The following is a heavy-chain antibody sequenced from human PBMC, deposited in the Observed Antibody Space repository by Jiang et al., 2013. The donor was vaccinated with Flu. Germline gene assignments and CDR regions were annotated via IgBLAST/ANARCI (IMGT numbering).Heavy chain of an antibody. J-gene: IGHJ4*02. D-gene: IGHD3-22*01. CDR2: ISASGGST. CDR3: AKLTSSGYYYGRLDY. V-gene: IGHV3-23*01. Sequence: SAISASGGSTDYADSVKGRFTVSRDYSKNTLYLQMNSLRGDDTAVYYCAKLTSSGYYYGRLDYWGQGTLVTVSS.